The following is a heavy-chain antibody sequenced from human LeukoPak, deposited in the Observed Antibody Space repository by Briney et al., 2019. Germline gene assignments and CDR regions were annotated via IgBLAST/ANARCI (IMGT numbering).Heavy chain of an antibody. V-gene: IGHV3-15*01. CDR3: TTRGSRPQTSSYVDV. Sequence: PGGSLRLSCAASGFTFSNAWMSWVRQAPGKGLEWVGRIKSKTDGGTADYAAPVKGRFTISRDDSKNTLYLQMNSSLKTEDTAVYYCTTRGSRPQTSSYVDVWGKGTTVTVSS. CDR2: IKSKTDGGTA. J-gene: IGHJ6*03. CDR1: GFTFSNAW. D-gene: IGHD6-13*01.